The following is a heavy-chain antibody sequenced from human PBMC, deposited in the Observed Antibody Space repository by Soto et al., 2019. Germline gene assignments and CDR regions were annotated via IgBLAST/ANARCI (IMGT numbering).Heavy chain of an antibody. V-gene: IGHV1-18*01. J-gene: IGHJ4*02. Sequence: ASVKVSCKASGYTFTSYGISWVRQAPGQGLEWMGWISAYNGNTNYAQKLQGRVTMTTDKSTSTAYMELRSLRSDDTAVYYCARDWSSVPKWELNYWGQGTLVTVSS. CDR1: GYTFTSYG. D-gene: IGHD1-26*01. CDR3: ARDWSSVPKWELNY. CDR2: ISAYNGNT.